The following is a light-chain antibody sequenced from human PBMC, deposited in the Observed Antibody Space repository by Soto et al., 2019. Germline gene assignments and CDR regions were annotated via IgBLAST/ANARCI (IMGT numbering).Light chain of an antibody. Sequence: QSALTQPPSASGSPGQSVTISCTGTSSDAGGYNFVSWYQHFPGKAPKLIIYEVTKRPSGVPDRFSGSKSGNTASLTVSGLQTDDEADYYCSSYGGSNNFVFGTGTKLTVL. V-gene: IGLV2-8*01. CDR3: SSYGGSNNFV. CDR1: SSDAGGYNF. CDR2: EVT. J-gene: IGLJ1*01.